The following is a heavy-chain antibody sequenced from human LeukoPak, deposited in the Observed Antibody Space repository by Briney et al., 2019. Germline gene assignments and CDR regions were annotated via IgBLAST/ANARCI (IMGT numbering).Heavy chain of an antibody. V-gene: IGHV3-74*01. CDR2: INSDGSST. Sequence: GGSLRLSCAASGFTFSSYWMHWVRQAPGKGLVWVSRINSDGSSTSYADSVKGRFTISRDNAKNTLCLQMNSLRAEDTAVYYCARGSIVGATIDYYYGMDVWGQGTTVTVSS. CDR1: GFTFSSYW. CDR3: ARGSIVGATIDYYYGMDV. J-gene: IGHJ6*02. D-gene: IGHD1-26*01.